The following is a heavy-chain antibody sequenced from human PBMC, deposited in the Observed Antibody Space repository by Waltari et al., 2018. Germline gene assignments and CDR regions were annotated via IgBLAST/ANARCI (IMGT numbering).Heavy chain of an antibody. Sequence: EVQLVESGGGFVQPGGSLKLSCAASGFTFSGSAMHWVRQASGKGLGGVDRIRSKANSYATAYAASVKGRFTISRDDSKNTAYLQMNSLKTEDTAVYYCTRHVYSSSWYGEDWGQGTLVTVSS. V-gene: IGHV3-73*01. CDR2: IRSKANSYAT. CDR1: GFTFSGSA. CDR3: TRHVYSSSWYGED. D-gene: IGHD6-13*01. J-gene: IGHJ4*02.